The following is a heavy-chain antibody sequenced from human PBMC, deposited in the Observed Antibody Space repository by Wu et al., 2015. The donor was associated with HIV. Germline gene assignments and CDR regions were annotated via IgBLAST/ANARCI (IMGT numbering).Heavy chain of an antibody. CDR3: ARGRGTGAPDY. CDR1: GYTFTDYY. J-gene: IGHJ4*02. D-gene: IGHD2-8*02. CDR2: INPSGGST. V-gene: IGHV1-46*01. Sequence: QVQLLQSGAEVKKPGASVMVSCKASGYTFTDYYMHWVRQAPGQGLEWMGIINPSGGSTSYTQKFQGRVTMTRDTSTSTVYMELSSLRSEDTAVYYCARGRGTGAPDYWGQGTLVTVSS.